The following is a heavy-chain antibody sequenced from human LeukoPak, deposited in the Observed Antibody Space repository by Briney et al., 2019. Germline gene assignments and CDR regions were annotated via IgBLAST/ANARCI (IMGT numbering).Heavy chain of an antibody. J-gene: IGHJ3*02. Sequence: PSETLSLTCTVSGGSISSYYWSWIRQPPGKGLEWIGYIYYSGSTNYNSSLKSRVTILVDTSKNQFSLKLSSVTAADTAVYYCARSYSSGWSDAFDIWGQGTMVTVSS. V-gene: IGHV4-59*08. D-gene: IGHD6-19*01. CDR2: IYYSGST. CDR3: ARSYSSGWSDAFDI. CDR1: GGSISSYY.